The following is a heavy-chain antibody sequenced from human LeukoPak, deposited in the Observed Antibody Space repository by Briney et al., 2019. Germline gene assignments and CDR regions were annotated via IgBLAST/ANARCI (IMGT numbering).Heavy chain of an antibody. D-gene: IGHD5-12*01. CDR2: VESDASRT. CDR3: VKGGHKLDIQTTHYYYGLDV. Sequence: GGSLRLSCVASGFTLSDHWMYWVRQGPSRGLAHVSRVESDASRTTYADSVKGRFTISRDDAKNTMYFQMNSLRVEDTAVYYCVKGGHKLDIQTTHYYYGLDVWGQGTTVAGS. V-gene: IGHV3-74*03. J-gene: IGHJ6*02. CDR1: GFTLSDHW.